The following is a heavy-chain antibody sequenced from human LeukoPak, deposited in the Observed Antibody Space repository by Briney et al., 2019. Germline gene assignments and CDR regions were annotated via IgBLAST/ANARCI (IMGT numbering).Heavy chain of an antibody. CDR2: IYHSGST. CDR3: ARDIRTVEYYYGSGSYSDY. V-gene: IGHV4-30-2*01. CDR1: GGSISSGGYS. D-gene: IGHD3-10*01. J-gene: IGHJ4*02. Sequence: PSETLSLTCAVSGGSISSGGYSWSWIRQPPGKGLEWIGYIYHSGSTYYNPSLKSRVTISVDRSKNQFSLKLSSVTAADTAVYYCARDIRTVEYYYGSGSYSDYWGQGTLVTVSS.